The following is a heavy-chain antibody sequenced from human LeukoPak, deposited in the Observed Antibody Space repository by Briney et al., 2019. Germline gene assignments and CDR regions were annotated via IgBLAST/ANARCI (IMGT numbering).Heavy chain of an antibody. D-gene: IGHD3-22*01. CDR3: AKVPHYDSSGPIDY. V-gene: IGHV3-30*02. J-gene: IGHJ4*02. CDR2: IRYDGSNK. Sequence: GGSLRLSCAASGFTFSSYGVHWVRQAPGKGLEWVAFIRYDGSNKYYADSVKGRFTTSRDNSKNTLYLQMNSLRAEDTAVYYCAKVPHYDSSGPIDYWGQGTLVTVSS. CDR1: GFTFSSYG.